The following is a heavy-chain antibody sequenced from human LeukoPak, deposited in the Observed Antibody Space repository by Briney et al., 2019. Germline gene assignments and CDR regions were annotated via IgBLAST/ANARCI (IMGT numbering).Heavy chain of an antibody. V-gene: IGHV3-23*01. Sequence: GGSLRLSCAASGFTFSSYAMSWVRQAPGKGLEWVSAISGSGGSTYYADSVKGRYTISRDNSKNTLYLQMNSLRAEDTAVYYCAKGLTMVRGYDYWGQGTLVTVSS. CDR1: GFTFSSYA. D-gene: IGHD3-10*01. CDR2: ISGSGGST. J-gene: IGHJ4*02. CDR3: AKGLTMVRGYDY.